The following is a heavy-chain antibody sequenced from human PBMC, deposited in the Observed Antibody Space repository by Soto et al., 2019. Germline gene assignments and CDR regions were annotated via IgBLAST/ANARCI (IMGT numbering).Heavy chain of an antibody. CDR3: ARDGRYKGGHYHAFDF. CDR1: DDSISTSNW. Sequence: QVQLQESGPGLVKPSETLSLTCGVSDDSISTSNWWCWGRQPPGGGLVWIGVIYHSGIANYNPSLKRLVTISVNKYKNQFPHQLTSVTAADTAFYYCARDGRYKGGHYHAFDFWGQGTMVAVSS. CDR2: IYHSGIA. V-gene: IGHV4-4*02. D-gene: IGHD1-20*01. J-gene: IGHJ3*01.